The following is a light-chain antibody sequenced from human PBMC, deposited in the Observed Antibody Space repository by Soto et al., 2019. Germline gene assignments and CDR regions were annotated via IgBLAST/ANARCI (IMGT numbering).Light chain of an antibody. J-gene: IGKJ5*01. V-gene: IGKV3-20*01. CDR1: QVVSASY. CDR2: GAS. Sequence: TLTPGTLSLSPGERATLSCRASQVVSASYVAWYQQRPGQAPRLLIYGASNRATGIPDRFSGSGSGTEFTLTISSLQPDDLATCCWQQYNTYSPFGQGTRLEIK. CDR3: QQYNTYSP.